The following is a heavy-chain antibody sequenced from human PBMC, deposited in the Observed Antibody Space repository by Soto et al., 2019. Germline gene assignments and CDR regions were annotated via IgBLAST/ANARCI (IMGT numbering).Heavy chain of an antibody. CDR3: ARDPNGAYSSNYYFDY. V-gene: IGHV1-69*01. D-gene: IGHD6-13*01. CDR1: GGTFSSYA. CDR2: ILPIFGTA. J-gene: IGHJ4*02. Sequence: QVQLVQSGAEVKKPGSSVKVSCKASGGTFSSYAISWVRQAPGQGLEWMGGILPIFGTANYAQKFQGRVTSTADESTSTAYMEMSSLRSEDTAVYYCARDPNGAYSSNYYFDYWGKGTLVTVSS.